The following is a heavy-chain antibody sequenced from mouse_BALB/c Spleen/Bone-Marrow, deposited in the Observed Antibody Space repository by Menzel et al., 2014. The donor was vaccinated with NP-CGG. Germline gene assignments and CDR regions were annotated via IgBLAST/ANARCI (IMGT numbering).Heavy chain of an antibody. CDR2: ISGGGSYT. J-gene: IGHJ3*01. D-gene: IGHD2-4*01. CDR3: ARHAYYDQTEVSFVY. Sequence: EVKLVESGGGLVKSGGSLKLSCAASGFTFSNYGMSWVRQTPEKRLEWVATISGGGSYTFYSDSVKGQPTISRDNANNNPCLKLSSLRSEDTALYYCARHAYYDQTEVSFVYWGQGTLVTVSA. V-gene: IGHV5-9-2*01. CDR1: GFTFSNYG.